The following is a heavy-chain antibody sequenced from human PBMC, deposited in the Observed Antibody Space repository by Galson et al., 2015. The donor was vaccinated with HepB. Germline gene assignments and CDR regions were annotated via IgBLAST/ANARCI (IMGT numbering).Heavy chain of an antibody. J-gene: IGHJ5*01. D-gene: IGHD2-2*01. CDR2: ISGDNGAT. CDR1: GYTFTSYG. Sequence: SVKVSCKASGYTFTSYGVTWVRQAPGQGLEWMGWISGDNGATNYAQNFQGRVTMTTDTSTRTAYMELRSLRFDDTALYYCALVPAAIYWFDPWGQGTLVTVSS. CDR3: ALVPAAIYWFDP. V-gene: IGHV1-18*01.